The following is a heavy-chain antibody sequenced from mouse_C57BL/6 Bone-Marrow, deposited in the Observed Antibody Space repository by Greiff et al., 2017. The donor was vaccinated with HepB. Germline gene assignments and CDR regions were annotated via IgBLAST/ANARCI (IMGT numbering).Heavy chain of an antibody. Sequence: VQLQQPGAELVKPGASVKMSCKASGYTFTSYWITWVKQRPGQGLEWIGDIYPGSGSTNYNEKFKSKATLTVDTSSSTAYMQLSSLTSEDSAVYYCARRGYGSSPYFDYWGQGTTLTVSS. CDR1: GYTFTSYW. V-gene: IGHV1-55*01. J-gene: IGHJ2*01. D-gene: IGHD1-1*01. CDR2: IYPGSGST. CDR3: ARRGYGSSPYFDY.